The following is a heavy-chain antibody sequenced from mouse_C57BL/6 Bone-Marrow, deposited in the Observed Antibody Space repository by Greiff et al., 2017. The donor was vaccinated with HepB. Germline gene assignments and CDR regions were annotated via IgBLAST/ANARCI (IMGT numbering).Heavy chain of an antibody. J-gene: IGHJ4*01. D-gene: IGHD1-1*01. CDR2: IYPGSGST. V-gene: IGHV1-55*01. Sequence: QVHVKQPGAELVKPGASVKMSCKASGYTFTSYWITWVKQSPAQGLEWIGDIYPGSGSTNYNEKFKSKATLTVDTSSSTAYMQRSSLTSENSAVYYCARGPCNYYGSSPDAMDYWGQGTSVTVSS. CDR1: GYTFTSYW. CDR3: ARGPCNYYGSSPDAMDY.